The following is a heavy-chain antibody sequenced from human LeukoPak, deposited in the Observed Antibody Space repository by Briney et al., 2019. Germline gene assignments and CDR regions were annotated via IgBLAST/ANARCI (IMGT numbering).Heavy chain of an antibody. J-gene: IGHJ4*02. V-gene: IGHV1-2*04. CDR3: ARDSATVTTPYFDY. CDR2: INLNNGGT. CDR1: GYTFTDYY. D-gene: IGHD4-17*01. Sequence: ASVKVSCKASGYTFTDYYMHWVRQAPGQGLEWMGWINLNNGGTNYAQMFQGWVTMTRDTSITTAYMELSRLRSDDTAVYYCARDSATVTTPYFDYWGQGTLVTVSS.